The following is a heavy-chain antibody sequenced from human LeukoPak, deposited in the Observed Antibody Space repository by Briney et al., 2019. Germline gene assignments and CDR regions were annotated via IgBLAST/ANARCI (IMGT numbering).Heavy chain of an antibody. Sequence: NASETLSLTCAVYGGSFSGYYWSWIRQPPGKGLEWIGEINHSGSTNYNPSLKSRVTISVDTSKNQFSLKLSSVTAADTAVYYCARGPRYSYGIFDYWGQGTLVTVSS. V-gene: IGHV4-34*01. CDR2: INHSGST. J-gene: IGHJ4*02. CDR3: ARGPRYSYGIFDY. D-gene: IGHD5-18*01. CDR1: GGSFSGYY.